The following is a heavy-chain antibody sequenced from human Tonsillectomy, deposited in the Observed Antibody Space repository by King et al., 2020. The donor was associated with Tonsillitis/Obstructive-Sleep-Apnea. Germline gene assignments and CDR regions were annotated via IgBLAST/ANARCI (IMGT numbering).Heavy chain of an antibody. CDR2: INPNSGGT. J-gene: IGHJ5*02. V-gene: IGHV1-2*02. Sequence: VQLVESGAEVKKSGASVKVSCKASGYTFTGYYMHWVRQAPGQGLEWMGWINPNSGGTNYAQKFQGRVTMTRDTSIGTAYMKISRLRSDDTAVYYCARDGGVQLERQYNWFDPWGQGTLVTVSS. CDR1: GYTFTGYY. CDR3: ARDGGVQLERQYNWFDP. D-gene: IGHD1-1*01.